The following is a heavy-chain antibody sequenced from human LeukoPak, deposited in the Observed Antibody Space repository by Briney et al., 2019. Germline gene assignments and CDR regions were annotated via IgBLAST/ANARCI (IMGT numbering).Heavy chain of an antibody. D-gene: IGHD5-12*01. Sequence: PGGSLRLSCAASGFTFSSYAMSWVRQAPGKGLEWVSAISGSGGSTYYADSVKGRFTISRDNSKNTLYLQMNSLRAEDTAVYYCAKDSGYDPWNWLDPWGQGTLVTVSS. J-gene: IGHJ5*02. V-gene: IGHV3-23*01. CDR3: AKDSGYDPWNWLDP. CDR1: GFTFSSYA. CDR2: ISGSGGST.